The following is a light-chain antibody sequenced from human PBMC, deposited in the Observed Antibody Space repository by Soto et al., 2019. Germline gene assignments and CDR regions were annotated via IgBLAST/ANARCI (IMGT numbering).Light chain of an antibody. CDR1: QSVSSY. J-gene: IGKJ1*01. CDR2: AAS. Sequence: EIVLTQSPATLSLSPGERATLSCRASQSVSSYLAWYQQKPGQAPRLLIYAASTRATGIPARFSGSGSGTEFTLTISSLQSEDFAVYYCQQYHIWPPWAFGQGTKV. CDR3: QQYHIWPPWA. V-gene: IGKV3-15*01.